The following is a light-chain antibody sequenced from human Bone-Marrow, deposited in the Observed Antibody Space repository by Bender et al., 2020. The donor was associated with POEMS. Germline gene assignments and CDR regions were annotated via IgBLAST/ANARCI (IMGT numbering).Light chain of an antibody. Sequence: QTVVTQEPSFSVSPGGTVTLTCGLSSGSVSTNYFPSWYQQTPGQPPRTLIYSTITRSSGVPNRFSGSILGIKAALTITGAQAEDEADYYCMLHLNSGLSVFGSGTKVTVL. CDR2: STI. CDR1: SGSVSTNYF. V-gene: IGLV8-61*01. CDR3: MLHLNSGLSV. J-gene: IGLJ1*01.